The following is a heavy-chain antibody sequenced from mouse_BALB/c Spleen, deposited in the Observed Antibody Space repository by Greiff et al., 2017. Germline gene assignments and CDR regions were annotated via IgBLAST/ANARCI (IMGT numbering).Heavy chain of an antibody. Sequence: VMLVESGAELARPGASVKMSCKASGYTFTSYTMHWVKQRPGQGLEWIGYINPSSGYTNYNQKFKDKATLTADKSSSTAYMQLSSLTSEDSAVYYCARSRGGSSYADDWGQGTTLAVSA. CDR3: ARSRGGSSYADD. CDR1: GYTFTSYT. D-gene: IGHD1-1*01. V-gene: IGHV1-4*01. CDR2: INPSSGYT. J-gene: IGHJ2*01.